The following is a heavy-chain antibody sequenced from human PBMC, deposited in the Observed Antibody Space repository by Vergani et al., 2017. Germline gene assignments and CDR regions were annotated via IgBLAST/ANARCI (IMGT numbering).Heavy chain of an antibody. CDR2: IRGSGGST. CDR3: ARARRFGDDYYYGMDV. V-gene: IGHV3-23*01. Sequence: EVQLLESGGGLVQPGGSLRLSCAASGFTFSSYAMSWVRQAPGKGLGWVSAIRGSGGSTYYADSVKGRFTISRDNSKNTLYLQMNSLRAEDTAVYYCARARRFGDDYYYGMDVWGQGTTVTVSS. CDR1: GFTFSSYA. D-gene: IGHD3-10*01. J-gene: IGHJ6*02.